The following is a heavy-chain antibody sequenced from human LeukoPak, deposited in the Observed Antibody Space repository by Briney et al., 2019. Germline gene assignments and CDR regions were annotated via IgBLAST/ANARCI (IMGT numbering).Heavy chain of an antibody. CDR3: AKAIAATGRWWIFDY. CDR1: GFTFSNYD. CDR2: ISGSGTST. Sequence: GGSLRLSCAASGFTFSNYDMGWVRQAPGEGLEWVSTISGSGTSTYYTDSVKGRFTISRDNPKNAQYLQMNSLRAEDTAVYYCAKAIAATGRWWIFDYWGQGTLVTVS. J-gene: IGHJ4*02. D-gene: IGHD6-13*01. V-gene: IGHV3-23*01.